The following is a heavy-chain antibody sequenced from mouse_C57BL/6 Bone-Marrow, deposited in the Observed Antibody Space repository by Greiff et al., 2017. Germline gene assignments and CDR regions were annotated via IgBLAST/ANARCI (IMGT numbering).Heavy chain of an antibody. V-gene: IGHV1-69*01. Sequence: QVQLQQPGAELVMPGASVKLSCKASGYTFTSYWMHWVKQRPGQGLEWIGEIDPSDSYTNYNQKFKGKSTLTVDKSSSTAYMQLSSLTSEDSAVYYCGRERVDYFDYWGQGTTLTVSS. CDR3: GRERVDYFDY. CDR1: GYTFTSYW. J-gene: IGHJ2*01. CDR2: IDPSDSYT.